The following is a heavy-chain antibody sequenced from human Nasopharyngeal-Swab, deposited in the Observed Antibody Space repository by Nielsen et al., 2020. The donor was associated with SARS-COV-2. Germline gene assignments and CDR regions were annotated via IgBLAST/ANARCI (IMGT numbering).Heavy chain of an antibody. Sequence: SDTLSLTCTVSGVSITSQYWSWIRQLPGKGLEWIGYISHNSGTSYNPSLKSRVTMFMDTSKTQFSLRLRSVTAADTAVYYCAKEGATGWFDPWGQGTLVTVSS. CDR3: AKEGATGWFDP. CDR2: ISHNSGT. J-gene: IGHJ5*02. CDR1: GVSITSQY. V-gene: IGHV4-59*11.